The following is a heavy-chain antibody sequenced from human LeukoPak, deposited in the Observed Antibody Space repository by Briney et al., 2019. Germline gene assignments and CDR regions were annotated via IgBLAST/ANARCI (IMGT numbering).Heavy chain of an antibody. J-gene: IGHJ4*02. CDR3: ARHGSGFLSNFDY. CDR1: GGSISSYY. CDR2: ISYSGST. Sequence: PETLSLTCTVSGGSISSYYWSWIRQPPGKGLEWIGYISYSGSTNYNPSLKRGVTTSVDTSKNQFSLKMSSVTAADTAVYYCARHGSGFLSNFDYSGQGTLVTVSS. D-gene: IGHD3-10*01. V-gene: IGHV4-59*08.